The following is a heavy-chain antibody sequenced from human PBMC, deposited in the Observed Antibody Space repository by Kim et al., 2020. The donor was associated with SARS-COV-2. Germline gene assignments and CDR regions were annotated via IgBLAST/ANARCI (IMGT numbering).Heavy chain of an antibody. CDR1: GGSFSGYY. CDR3: ARGDFTPDFDY. Sequence: SETLSLTCAVYGGSFSGYYWSWIRQPPGKGLEWIGEINHSGSTNHNPSLKSRVTISVDTSKNQFSLKLSSVTAADTAVYYCARGDFTPDFDYWGQGTLVTVAS. V-gene: IGHV4-34*01. J-gene: IGHJ4*02. CDR2: INHSGST. D-gene: IGHD3-3*01.